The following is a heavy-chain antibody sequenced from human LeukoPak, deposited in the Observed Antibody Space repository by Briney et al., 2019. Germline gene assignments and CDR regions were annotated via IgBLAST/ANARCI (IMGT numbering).Heavy chain of an antibody. D-gene: IGHD6-19*01. CDR3: TRGSSGRRDN. J-gene: IGHJ4*02. Sequence: ASVKDSCKASGYTFTSCDINWVRQATGQGLEWMGWTNPNSGNTGYGQSFQGRITMTRDISIGTAYMELSNLTSEDTAIYYCTRGSSGRRDNWGQGTLVTVSA. CDR2: TNPNSGNT. CDR1: GYTFTSCD. V-gene: IGHV1-8*01.